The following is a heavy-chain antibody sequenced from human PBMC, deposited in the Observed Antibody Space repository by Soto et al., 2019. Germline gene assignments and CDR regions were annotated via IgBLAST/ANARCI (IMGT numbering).Heavy chain of an antibody. CDR3: ARNSRKGYCSSTSCPLLFDYGMDV. CDR2: INAGNGNT. Sequence: GASVKVSCTASGYTFTSYAMHWVRQAPGQRLEWMGWINAGNGNTKYPQKFQGRVTITRDTSASTAYMELSSLRSEDTAVYYCARNSRKGYCSSTSCPLLFDYGMDVWGQGTTVTVSS. J-gene: IGHJ6*02. CDR1: GYTFTSYA. V-gene: IGHV1-3*01. D-gene: IGHD2-2*01.